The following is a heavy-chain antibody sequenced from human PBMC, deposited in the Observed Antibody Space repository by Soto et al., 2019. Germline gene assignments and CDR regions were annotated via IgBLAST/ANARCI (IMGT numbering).Heavy chain of an antibody. V-gene: IGHV1-69*05. CDR1: GGTFSTYA. D-gene: IGHD5-18*01. CDR2: IIPMFGTA. Sequence: QVQLVQSGAEVKKPESSVKVSCKAPGGTFSTYAISWVRQAPGQGLEWMGGIIPMFGTANYAQRFQDRVRITPDESTNTVYRELSSLRSEDTAVYFCASGIQLWLRRINNGYSGWGQGTLVTVSS. J-gene: IGHJ4*02. CDR3: ASGIQLWLRRINNGYSG.